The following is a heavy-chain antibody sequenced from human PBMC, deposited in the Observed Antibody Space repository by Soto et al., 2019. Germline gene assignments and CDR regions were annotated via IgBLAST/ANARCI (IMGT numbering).Heavy chain of an antibody. D-gene: IGHD3-16*01. CDR2: ISDDGSRT. J-gene: IGHJ5*01. CDR3: VKGGWLDF. Sequence: SWVRQAPGRGLEWVSFISDDGSRTYYADAVKGRFTISRDNSKHTLYLQMNSLTAEDTAVYACVKGGWLDFWGQGTLVTVSS. V-gene: IGHV3-23*01.